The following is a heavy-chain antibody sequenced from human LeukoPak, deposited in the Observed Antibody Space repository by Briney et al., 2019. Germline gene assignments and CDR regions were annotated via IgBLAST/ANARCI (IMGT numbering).Heavy chain of an antibody. CDR3: ARLTVSGQLDY. Sequence: VGSLRVSCAASGFTVRNNYMNWVRRAPGKGLEWVSVVYSDGSTYYADSVKGRFTISRDFSKNTLYLQMNSLRVEDTAVYYCARLTVSGQLDYWGQGTLVTVSS. J-gene: IGHJ4*02. CDR2: VYSDGST. D-gene: IGHD6-19*01. CDR1: GFTVRNNY. V-gene: IGHV3-66*01.